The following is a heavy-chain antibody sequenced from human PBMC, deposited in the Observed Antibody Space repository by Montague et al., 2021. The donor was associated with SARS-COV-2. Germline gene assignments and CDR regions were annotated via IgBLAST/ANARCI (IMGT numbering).Heavy chain of an antibody. CDR3: ARGNITPSGFDI. J-gene: IGHJ3*02. V-gene: IGHV4-31*03. D-gene: IGHD1-14*01. Sequence: TLSLTCTVPGDSISSANYYWNWIRQNQGKGLEWIGYIYYTGGTHYNPSLASRLTMSIDTSKSQFSLRLSSVTAADTAVYYCARGNITPSGFDIWGQGTVVTVS. CDR1: GDSISSANYY. CDR2: IYYTGGT.